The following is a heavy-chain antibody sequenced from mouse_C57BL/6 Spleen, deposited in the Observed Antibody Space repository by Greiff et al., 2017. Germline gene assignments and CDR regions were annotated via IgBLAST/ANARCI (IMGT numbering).Heavy chain of an antibody. D-gene: IGHD1-1*01. CDR1: GYTFTSYW. J-gene: IGHJ2*01. Sequence: VQLQQPGAELVMPGASVKLSCKASGYTFTSYWMHWVKQRPGQGLEWIGEIDPSDSYTNYNQKFKGKSTLTVDKSSSTAYMQLSSLTSEDSAVYDCARRGHYYGSSFDYWGQGTTLTVSS. CDR3: ARRGHYYGSSFDY. V-gene: IGHV1-69*01. CDR2: IDPSDSYT.